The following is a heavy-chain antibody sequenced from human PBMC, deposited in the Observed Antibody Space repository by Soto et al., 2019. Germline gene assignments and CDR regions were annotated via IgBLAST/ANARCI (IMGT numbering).Heavy chain of an antibody. V-gene: IGHV4-61*08. CDR1: GGSVNSDDYY. CDR3: AREYSNSPEAFDS. J-gene: IGHJ4*02. Sequence: SETLSLTCTVSGGSVNSDDYYWSWIRQPPGKGLEWIGYIYSTGRTNYNPSLMSRVTISLDTSRNQFSLKLSSVTAADTAVFYCAREYSNSPEAFDSWGQGTLVTVSS. D-gene: IGHD1-26*01. CDR2: IYSTGRT.